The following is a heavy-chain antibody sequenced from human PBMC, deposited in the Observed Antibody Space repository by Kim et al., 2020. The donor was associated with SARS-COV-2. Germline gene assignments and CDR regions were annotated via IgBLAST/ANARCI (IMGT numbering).Heavy chain of an antibody. V-gene: IGHV5-10-1*01. D-gene: IGHD5-18*01. CDR1: GYSFTSYW. Sequence: GESLKISCKGSGYSFTSYWISWVRQMPGKGLEWMGRIDPSDSYTNYSPSFQGHVTISADKSISTAYLQWSSLKASDTAMYYCARSADRGYTAIVQMAEDAWGQGTTFTVSS. CDR3: ARSADRGYTAIVQMAEDA. CDR2: IDPSDSYT. J-gene: IGHJ6*02.